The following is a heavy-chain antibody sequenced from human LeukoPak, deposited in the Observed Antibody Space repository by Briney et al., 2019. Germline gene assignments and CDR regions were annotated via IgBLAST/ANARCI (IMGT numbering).Heavy chain of an antibody. Sequence: PGGSLRLSCAASGFTFKDYWMHWVRQVPGKGLVWVARIISDGSSASYADSVKGRFTMSRDNAKNTLYLQMNSLRAEDMAVYYCVRDSNYHPDCWGQGTLVTVSS. D-gene: IGHD4-11*01. J-gene: IGHJ4*02. V-gene: IGHV3-74*01. CDR2: IISDGSSA. CDR1: GFTFKDYW. CDR3: VRDSNYHPDC.